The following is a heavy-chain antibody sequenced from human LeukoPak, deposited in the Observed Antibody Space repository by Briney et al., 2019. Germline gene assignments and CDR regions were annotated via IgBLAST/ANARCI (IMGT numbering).Heavy chain of an antibody. V-gene: IGHV5-51*01. CDR1: GYSFSNYW. CDR3: ARQPLVRDCGGDCEFDY. CDR2: IYPGDSNT. J-gene: IGHJ4*02. Sequence: GESLKISCKGSGYSFSNYWIGWVRQMPGKGLEWMGIIYPGDSNTRYSPSFQGQITISADKSISTAYLQWTSLKASDTAIYYCARQPLVRDCGGDCEFDYWGQGTRVSVSS. D-gene: IGHD2-21*02.